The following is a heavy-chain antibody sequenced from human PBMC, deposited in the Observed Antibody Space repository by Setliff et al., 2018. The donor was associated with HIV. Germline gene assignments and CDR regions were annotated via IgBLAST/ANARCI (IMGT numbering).Heavy chain of an antibody. Sequence: PSETLSLTCTVSGGSISSRSNYWGWIRQPPGKGLEWIGTIYYTGTTYYNPSLQSRVTLSVDTSKNQFSLKLSSVTAADTAFYYCAKPYYDISGYYFYYFDYWDQGTLVTVSS. J-gene: IGHJ4*02. CDR2: IYYTGTT. D-gene: IGHD3-22*01. V-gene: IGHV4-39*01. CDR3: AKPYYDISGYYFYYFDY. CDR1: GGSISSRSNY.